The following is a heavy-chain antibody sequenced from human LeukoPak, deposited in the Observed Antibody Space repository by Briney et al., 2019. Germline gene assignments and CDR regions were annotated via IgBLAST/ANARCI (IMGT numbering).Heavy chain of an antibody. J-gene: IGHJ4*02. Sequence: ASVKVSCKASGGTFSSYAISWVRQAPGQGLEWMGRIIPILGIANYAQKFQGRVTITADKSTSTAYMELSSLRSEDTAVYYCARRSGRFDILTGYYGYYFDYWGQGTLVTVSS. D-gene: IGHD3-9*01. V-gene: IGHV1-69*04. CDR2: IIPILGIA. CDR1: GGTFSSYA. CDR3: ARRSGRFDILTGYYGYYFDY.